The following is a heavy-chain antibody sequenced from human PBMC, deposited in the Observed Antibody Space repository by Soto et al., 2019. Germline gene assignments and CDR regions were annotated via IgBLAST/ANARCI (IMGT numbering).Heavy chain of an antibody. V-gene: IGHV3-23*01. J-gene: IGHJ4*02. D-gene: IGHD3-22*01. Sequence: VGSLRLSCEASHFIFNNYSITCVRRSPGKGLEWVAVISGSGSSTNYADSVKRRFNITRNNSTNTLYLQMNSMRAEEKGIYYCAKDFVSYFDSSCFQYGFTWGQGTPVTVSS. CDR1: HFIFNNYS. CDR3: AKDFVSYFDSSCFQYGFT. CDR2: ISGSGSST.